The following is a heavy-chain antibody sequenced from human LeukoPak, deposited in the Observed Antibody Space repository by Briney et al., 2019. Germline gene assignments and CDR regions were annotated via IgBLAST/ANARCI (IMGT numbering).Heavy chain of an antibody. J-gene: IGHJ3*02. D-gene: IGHD4-17*01. CDR1: GFTVSSNY. CDR3: ARDSWRDYGDYLVGAFDI. Sequence: GGSLRLSCAASGFTVSSNYMSWVRQAPGKGLEWVSVIYSGGSTYYADSVKGRFTISRDNSKNTLYLQMNSLRAEDTAVYYCARDSWRDYGDYLVGAFDIWGQGTMVTASS. CDR2: IYSGGST. V-gene: IGHV3-53*01.